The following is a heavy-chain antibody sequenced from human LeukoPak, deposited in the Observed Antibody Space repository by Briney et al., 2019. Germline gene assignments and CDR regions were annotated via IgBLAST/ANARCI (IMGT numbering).Heavy chain of an antibody. CDR2: ISGSGGGT. D-gene: IGHD6-19*01. CDR3: AKSGGSSGWLY. CDR1: GFTFSSSA. V-gene: IGHV3-23*01. J-gene: IGHJ4*02. Sequence: GGSLRLSCAASGFTFSSSAMSWVRQVPGKGLEWLSGISGSGGGTYYADSVKGRFTISRDDSKNTLYLQMYSLRAEDTAVYYCAKSGGSSGWLYWGQGTLVTVSS.